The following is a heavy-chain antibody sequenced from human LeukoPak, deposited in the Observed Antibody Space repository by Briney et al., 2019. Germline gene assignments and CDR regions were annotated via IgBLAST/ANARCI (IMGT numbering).Heavy chain of an antibody. CDR3: ARSSYDFWSGYYRYYYYYMDV. V-gene: IGHV3-30*03. CDR2: ISYDGSNK. Sequence: GRSLRLSCAASGFTFSSYGMHWVRQAPGKGLEWVAVISYDGSNKYYADSVKGRFTISRDNSKNTLYLQMNSLRAEDTAVYYCARSSYDFWSGYYRYYYYYMDVWGKGTTVTVSS. J-gene: IGHJ6*03. CDR1: GFTFSSYG. D-gene: IGHD3-3*01.